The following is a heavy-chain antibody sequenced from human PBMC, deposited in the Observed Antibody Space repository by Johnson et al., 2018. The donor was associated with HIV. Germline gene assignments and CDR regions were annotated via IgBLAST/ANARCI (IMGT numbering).Heavy chain of an antibody. D-gene: IGHD6-19*01. Sequence: VQLVESGGGLVQPGGSLRLSCAASGFTFSSYWMHWVRQAPGKGLVWVSRINSDGSSTSYADSVKGRFPISRDNAKNTLYLQMNSLRAEDTAVYYCARGKKQWLDEDAFDIWGQGTMVTVSS. V-gene: IGHV3-74*01. J-gene: IGHJ3*02. CDR2: INSDGSST. CDR3: ARGKKQWLDEDAFDI. CDR1: GFTFSSYW.